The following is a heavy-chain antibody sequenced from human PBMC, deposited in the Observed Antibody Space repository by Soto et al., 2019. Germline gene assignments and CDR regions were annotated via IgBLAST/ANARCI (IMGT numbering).Heavy chain of an antibody. Sequence: GGSLRLSCAASGFTFSSYAMSWVRQAPGKGLEWVSAISGSGGSTYYADSVKGRFTIPRDNSKNTLYLQMNSLRAEDTAVYYCAKAITYCSGGSCYGSYYYYYMDVWGKGTTVTVSS. J-gene: IGHJ6*03. V-gene: IGHV3-23*01. CDR1: GFTFSSYA. CDR3: AKAITYCSGGSCYGSYYYYYMDV. D-gene: IGHD2-15*01. CDR2: ISGSGGST.